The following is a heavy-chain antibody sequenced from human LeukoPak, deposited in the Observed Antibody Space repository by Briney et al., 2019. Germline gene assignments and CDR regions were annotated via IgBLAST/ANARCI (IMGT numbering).Heavy chain of an antibody. CDR3: ARDGHDSSGYYSGYFDY. Sequence: GRSLRLSCAASGFTFSSYGMHWVRQAPGKGLEWVAVIWYDGSNKYYADSVKGRYTISRDNSKNTLYLQMNSLRAEDTAVYYCARDGHDSSGYYSGYFDYWGQGTPVTVSS. CDR2: IWYDGSNK. J-gene: IGHJ4*02. V-gene: IGHV3-33*01. D-gene: IGHD3-22*01. CDR1: GFTFSSYG.